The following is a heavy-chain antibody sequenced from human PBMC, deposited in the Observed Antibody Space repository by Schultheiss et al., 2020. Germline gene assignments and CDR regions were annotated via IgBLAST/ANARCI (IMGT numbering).Heavy chain of an antibody. V-gene: IGHV3-21*01. CDR3: ARDVFMIPSGNMDV. CDR1: GFTVSRNY. J-gene: IGHJ6*03. CDR2: ISSSSSYI. D-gene: IGHD3-10*01. Sequence: GGSLRLSCAASGFTVSRNYMNWVRQAPGKGLEWVSSISSSSSYIYYADSVKGRFTISRDNAKNSLYLQMNSLRVEDTAVYYCARDVFMIPSGNMDVWGKGTTVTVSS.